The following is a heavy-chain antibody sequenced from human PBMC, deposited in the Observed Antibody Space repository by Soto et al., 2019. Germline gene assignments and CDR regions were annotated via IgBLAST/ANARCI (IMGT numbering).Heavy chain of an antibody. CDR3: ARTAVAGTFFDY. CDR2: IWYDGSNK. CDR1: GFTFSSYG. Sequence: QVQLVESGGGVVQPGRSPRLSCAASGFTFSSYGMHWVRQAPGKGLEWVAVIWYDGSNKYYADSVKGRFTISRDNSKNTLYLQMNSLRAEDTAVYYCARTAVAGTFFDYWGQGTLVTVSS. D-gene: IGHD6-19*01. V-gene: IGHV3-33*01. J-gene: IGHJ4*02.